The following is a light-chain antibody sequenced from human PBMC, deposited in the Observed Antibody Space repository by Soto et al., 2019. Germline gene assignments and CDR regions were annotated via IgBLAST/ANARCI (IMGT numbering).Light chain of an antibody. CDR2: SNN. CDR1: NSNIGSNT. CDR3: AAWDDSLNGSYV. Sequence: QSVLTQPPSASGTPGQRVSISCSGSNSNIGSNTVNWYQHLPGTAPKLLIYSNNQRPSGVPGRFSGSKSGTSASLAISGLQSEDEADYYCAAWDDSLNGSYVFGTGTKVTVL. J-gene: IGLJ1*01. V-gene: IGLV1-44*01.